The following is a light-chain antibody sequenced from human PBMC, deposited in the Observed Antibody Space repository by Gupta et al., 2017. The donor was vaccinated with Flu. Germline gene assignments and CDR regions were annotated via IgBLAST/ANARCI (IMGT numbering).Light chain of an antibody. CDR3: QQMYNLDQQIT. CDR2: AAS. Sequence: DVQMTQSPSSLSASVGDRVTITCQASQDISNYLNWYQQKPGKAPKLLIYAASNWVTGVPSMCSQSQCREDCNLSMTSRQPEGAETYYCQQMYNLDQQITFGGGTKVEIK. CDR1: QDISNY. J-gene: IGKJ4*01. V-gene: IGKV1-33*01.